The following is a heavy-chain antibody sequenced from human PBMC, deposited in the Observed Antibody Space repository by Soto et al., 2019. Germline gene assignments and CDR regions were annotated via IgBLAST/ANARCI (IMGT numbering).Heavy chain of an antibody. V-gene: IGHV3-23*01. J-gene: IGHJ2*01. D-gene: IGHD6-13*01. CDR1: GFTFSTYA. CDR2: ISGSGGST. Sequence: EVQVLESGGGLVQPGGSLRLSCAASGFTFSTYAMGWVAQAPGKGLEWVSGISGSGGSTYYADSVKGRFTISRDNSKKTLFLQMSSLRAEDTAVYFCAKGGAAAGMGYFDLWGRGTLVTVSS. CDR3: AKGGAAAGMGYFDL.